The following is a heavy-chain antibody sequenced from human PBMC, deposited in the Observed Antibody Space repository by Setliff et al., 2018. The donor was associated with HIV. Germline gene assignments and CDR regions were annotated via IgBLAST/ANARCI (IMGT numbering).Heavy chain of an antibody. CDR3: VHVRTRDYVWWGSCSGPPSFDP. J-gene: IGHJ5*02. V-gene: IGHV2-5*02. Sequence: SGPTLVNPTQTLTLTCSFSGFSLNNSGGSVGWSRQPPGKALEWIGVLYWDDDKRFSPSLKSRLTITKDTSRNQVVLTMTNMDPVDTATYFCVHVRTRDYVWWGSCSGPPSFDPWGQGTLVTVSS. D-gene: IGHD3-16*01. CDR2: LYWDDDK. CDR1: GFSLNNSGGS.